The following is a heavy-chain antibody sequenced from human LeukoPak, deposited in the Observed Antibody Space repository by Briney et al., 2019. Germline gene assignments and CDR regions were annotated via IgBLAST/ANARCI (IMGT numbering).Heavy chain of an antibody. Sequence: SETLSLTCTVSGDSISSGDYSWGWIRQPPGRGLEWIGYIFHTGNSYYNPSLRSRVTISVDRSRNQFSLRLTSVTAADTAVYYCARVDTAMAYPFDYWGQGTLVTVSS. V-gene: IGHV4-30-2*01. CDR3: ARVDTAMAYPFDY. CDR1: GDSISSGDYS. J-gene: IGHJ4*02. D-gene: IGHD5-18*01. CDR2: IFHTGNS.